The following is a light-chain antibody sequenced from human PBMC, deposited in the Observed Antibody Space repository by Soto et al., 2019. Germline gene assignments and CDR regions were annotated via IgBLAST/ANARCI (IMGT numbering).Light chain of an antibody. CDR2: GAS. Sequence: EIVMTQSPATLSVSPGERATLSCRASQSVSSDLAWYQQKPGQAPRLLIYGASTRATGIPARFSGSGSGTEFTLTISRLQSEDFAVYYCQQCHNWPHTFGPGTKVEIK. CDR3: QQCHNWPHT. J-gene: IGKJ3*01. CDR1: QSVSSD. V-gene: IGKV3-15*01.